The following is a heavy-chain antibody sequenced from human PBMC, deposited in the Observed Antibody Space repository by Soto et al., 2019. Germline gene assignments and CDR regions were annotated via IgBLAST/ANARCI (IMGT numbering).Heavy chain of an antibody. J-gene: IGHJ5*02. D-gene: IGHD3-22*01. CDR3: ARDTDDASSGYYTRTTYWFDP. CDR1: GFIFSSYG. V-gene: IGHV3-33*01. Sequence: GGSLRLSCAASGFIFSSYGMHWVRQAPGKGLEWVALIWYNGSNKYYADSVKGRFTISRDNSKNTLYLQMNSLRAEDTAVYYCARDTDDASSGYYTRTTYWFDPWGQGTLVTVSS. CDR2: IWYNGSNK.